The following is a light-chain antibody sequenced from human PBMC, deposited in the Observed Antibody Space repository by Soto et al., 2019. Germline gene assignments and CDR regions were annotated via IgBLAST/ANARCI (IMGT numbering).Light chain of an antibody. CDR2: AAS. CDR1: QSIITY. Sequence: DIQMTQSPSSLSTSIGDRVTITCRASQSIITYLNWYQQNPGKDPTLLIYAASNLESGVPSRFSGSGSGTDFTLTISSLQPEDFATYYCQQGFSNLWYTLGQGTKLEIK. V-gene: IGKV1-39*01. J-gene: IGKJ2*01. CDR3: QQGFSNLWYT.